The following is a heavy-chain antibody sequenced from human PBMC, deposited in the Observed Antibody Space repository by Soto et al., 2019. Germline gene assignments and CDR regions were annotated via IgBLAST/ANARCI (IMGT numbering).Heavy chain of an antibody. CDR1: GYTFTSYD. CDR3: ARSYDILTHSDY. Sequence: GASVKVSCKASGYTFTSYDINWVRQATGQGLEWMGWMNPNSGNTGYAQKFQGRVTMTRNTSISTAYMELSSLRSEDTAVYYCARSYDILTHSDYWGQGTLVTVPS. J-gene: IGHJ4*02. V-gene: IGHV1-8*01. CDR2: MNPNSGNT. D-gene: IGHD3-9*01.